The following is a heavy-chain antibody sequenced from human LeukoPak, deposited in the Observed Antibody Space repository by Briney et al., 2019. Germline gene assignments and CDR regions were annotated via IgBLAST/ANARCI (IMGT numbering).Heavy chain of an antibody. D-gene: IGHD6-13*01. CDR2: IYYSGST. CDR1: GGSISSSSYY. J-gene: IGHJ6*02. V-gene: IGHV4-39*01. Sequence: SETLSLTCTVSGGSISSSSYYWGWIRQPPGKGLKWIVSIYYSGSTYYNPSLKSRVTISVDTSKNQFSLKLSSVTAADTAVYYCARTSIAAAGPRMDVWGQGTTVTVSS. CDR3: ARTSIAAAGPRMDV.